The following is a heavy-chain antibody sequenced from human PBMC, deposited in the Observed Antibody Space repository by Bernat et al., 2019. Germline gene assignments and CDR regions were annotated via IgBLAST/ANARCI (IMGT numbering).Heavy chain of an antibody. D-gene: IGHD1-26*01. J-gene: IGHJ3*02. CDR2: IYYSGSS. V-gene: IGHV4-31*03. CDR3: ARDQVVGAPGLDAFDI. CDR1: GGSISSGGYY. Sequence: QVQLQESGPGLVKPSQTLSLTCTVSGGSISSGGYYWSWIRQHPGKGLEWIGYIYYSGSSYYNPSLKSRVTISVDTSKNQFSLKLSSVTAADTAVYYCARDQVVGAPGLDAFDIWGQGTMVTVSS.